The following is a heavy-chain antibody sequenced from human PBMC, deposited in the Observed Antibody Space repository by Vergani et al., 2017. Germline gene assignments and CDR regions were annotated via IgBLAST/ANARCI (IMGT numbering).Heavy chain of an antibody. CDR3: AGDGKYQLKPFDF. Sequence: QVQLVQSGPEVKKPGASVKVSCKSSGYTFVNYGVSWVRQAPGQGLEWLGWISGDSRNTNYAQKFQGRVTLTTDTSTDTAYMELRSLRSADTAVYFCAGDGKYQLKPFDFWGQGAPVTVSS. D-gene: IGHD1-1*01. V-gene: IGHV1-18*01. CDR1: GYTFVNYG. J-gene: IGHJ4*02. CDR2: ISGDSRNT.